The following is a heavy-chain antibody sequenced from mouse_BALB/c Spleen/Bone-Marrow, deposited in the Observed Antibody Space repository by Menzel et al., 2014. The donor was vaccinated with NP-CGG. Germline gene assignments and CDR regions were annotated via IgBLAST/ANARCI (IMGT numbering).Heavy chain of an antibody. D-gene: IGHD2-3*01. V-gene: IGHV4-1*02. CDR1: GFDFSGFW. Sequence: VQLKESGGGLVQPGESLKLSCAASGFDFSGFWMGWVRQAPGKGLEWIGEINPDSSTINYTPSLKDRFIISRDNAKNTLYLQMSKVRSEDTALYYCARLGYYGGFAYWGQGTLVTVSA. J-gene: IGHJ3*01. CDR3: ARLGYYGGFAY. CDR2: INPDSSTI.